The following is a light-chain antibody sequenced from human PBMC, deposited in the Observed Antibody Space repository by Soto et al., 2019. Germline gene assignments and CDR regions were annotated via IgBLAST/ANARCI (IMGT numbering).Light chain of an antibody. CDR2: DVS. Sequence: QSALTQPRSVSGSPGQSVTISCTGTSSDVGSYTYVSWYQQHPGKAPKVMIYDVSKRPSGVPDRFSGSKSGNTASLTISGLQAEDEADYYCCSYAGSYTFVFGSGTKLTVL. V-gene: IGLV2-11*01. CDR1: SSDVGSYTY. J-gene: IGLJ1*01. CDR3: CSYAGSYTFV.